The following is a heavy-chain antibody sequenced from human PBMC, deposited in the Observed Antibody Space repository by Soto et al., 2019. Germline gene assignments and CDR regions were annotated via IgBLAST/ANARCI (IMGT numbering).Heavy chain of an antibody. V-gene: IGHV3-21*01. CDR2: ISSSSSYI. Sequence: GGSLRLSCAASGFTFSSYSMNWVRQAPGKGLEWVSSISSSSSYIYYADSVKGRFTISRDNAQNSLYLQMNSLRAEDTAVDYCARDVIAAAGYIYRRQGTLVTVSA. CDR1: GFTFSSYS. J-gene: IGHJ4*02. D-gene: IGHD6-13*01. CDR3: ARDVIAAAGYIY.